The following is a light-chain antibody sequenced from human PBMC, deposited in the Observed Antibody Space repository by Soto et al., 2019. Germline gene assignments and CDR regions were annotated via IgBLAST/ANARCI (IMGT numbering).Light chain of an antibody. J-gene: IGKJ1*01. CDR3: LQYNGYHRT. V-gene: IGKV1-5*01. CDR1: QTISGW. CDR2: DAS. Sequence: DIRMTQCPSPLSASVGEPVPITCGASQTISGWLAWYQKRKGKAPNPLIFDASTLESGVPSRLRGSGYGTTLTITISSLQSDDFDTYYCLQYNGYHRTFGQGTKVDI.